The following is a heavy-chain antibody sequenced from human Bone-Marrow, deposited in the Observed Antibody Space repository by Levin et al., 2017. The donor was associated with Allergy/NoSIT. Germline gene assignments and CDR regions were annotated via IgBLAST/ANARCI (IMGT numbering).Heavy chain of an antibody. CDR1: GFTVSHYY. CDR2: IYTGGST. J-gene: IGHJ6*03. Sequence: SCVASGFTVSHYYMDWVRQAPGKGLEWVSAIYTGGSTYYADSVKGRFTISRDNSRNTLYLQLNSLRAEDTAVYYCVREGRYYYYYMDVWGKGTTVTVSS. V-gene: IGHV3-53*01. CDR3: VREGRYYYYYMDV. D-gene: IGHD2-15*01.